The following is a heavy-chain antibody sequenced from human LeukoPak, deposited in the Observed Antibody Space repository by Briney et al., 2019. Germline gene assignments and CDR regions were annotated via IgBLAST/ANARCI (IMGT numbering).Heavy chain of an antibody. CDR2: INPNSGGT. D-gene: IGHD6-6*01. CDR3: ARARWQLVPYFDS. Sequence: ASVKVSCKASGYTFTDYYMHWVRQAPGQGLEWMGWINPNSGGTNFAQKFQGRVATTRDTSISTAYLELGSLRSDDTAVYFCARARWQLVPYFDSWGQGTLVTVSS. CDR1: GYTFTDYY. J-gene: IGHJ4*02. V-gene: IGHV1-2*02.